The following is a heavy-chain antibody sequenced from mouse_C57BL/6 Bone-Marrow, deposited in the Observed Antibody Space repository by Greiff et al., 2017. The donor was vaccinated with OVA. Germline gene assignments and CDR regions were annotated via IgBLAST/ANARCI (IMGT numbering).Heavy chain of an antibody. CDR2: INPGSGGT. D-gene: IGHD1-1*01. CDR1: GYAFTNYL. V-gene: IGHV1-54*01. J-gene: IGHJ3*01. CDR3: ASGGRYYGSSYGFAY. Sequence: QVQLQQSGAELVRPGTSVKVSCKASGYAFTNYLIEWVKQRPGQGLEWIGVINPGSGGTNYNEKFKGKATLTAAKSSSTAYMQLSSQTSEDSAVYFCASGGRYYGSSYGFAYWGQGTLVTVSA.